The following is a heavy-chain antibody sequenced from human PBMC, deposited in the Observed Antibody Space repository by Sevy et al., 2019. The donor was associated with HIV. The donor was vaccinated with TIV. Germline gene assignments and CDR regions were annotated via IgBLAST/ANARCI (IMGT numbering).Heavy chain of an antibody. CDR2: IKSKTDGGTT. CDR3: TTSYSNYYYFDY. Sequence: GGSLRLSCAASGFTFSNAWMNWVRQAPGKGLEWVGRIKSKTDGGTTDYAAPVKGRLTISRDDSKNTLYLQMNSLKTEDTAMYYCTTSYSNYYYFDYWGQGTLVTVSS. J-gene: IGHJ4*02. D-gene: IGHD4-4*01. CDR1: GFTFSNAW. V-gene: IGHV3-15*07.